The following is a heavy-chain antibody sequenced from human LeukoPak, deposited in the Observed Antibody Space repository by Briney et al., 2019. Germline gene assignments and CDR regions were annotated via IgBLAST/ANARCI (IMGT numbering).Heavy chain of an antibody. V-gene: IGHV3-72*01. D-gene: IGHD5/OR15-5a*01. CDR2: TRSKAKSYTT. Sequence: GGPLRLSCAASGFTFSDHYMDWVRQAPGKGLEWIGRTRSKAKSYTTEYAVSVKGRFTISRDESQNSMYLQMNSLKTEDTAVYFCARGPNSVYNYHYGMDVWGQGTTVSVSS. J-gene: IGHJ6*02. CDR1: GFTFSDHY. CDR3: ARGPNSVYNYHYGMDV.